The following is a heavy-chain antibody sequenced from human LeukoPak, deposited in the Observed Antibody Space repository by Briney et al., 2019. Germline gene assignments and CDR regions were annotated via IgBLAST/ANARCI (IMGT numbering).Heavy chain of an antibody. Sequence: ASVKVSCKASGYTFTSYYMHWVRQAPGQGLEWMGIINPSGGSTSYAQKFQGRVTMTRDTSTSTVYMELSSLRSEDTAVYYCARVRLVGATTGCFDYWGQGTLVTVSP. CDR2: INPSGGST. CDR1: GYTFTSYY. J-gene: IGHJ4*02. CDR3: ARVRLVGATTGCFDY. D-gene: IGHD1-26*01. V-gene: IGHV1-46*03.